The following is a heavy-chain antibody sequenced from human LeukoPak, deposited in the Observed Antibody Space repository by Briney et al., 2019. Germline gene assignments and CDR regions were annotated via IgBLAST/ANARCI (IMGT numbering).Heavy chain of an antibody. Sequence: SGGSLRLSCAASGFTFSSYGMSWVRQAPGKGLEWVSAISGSGGSTYYADSVKGRFTISRDNSKNTLYLQMNSLRAEDTAVYYCARGDSSSWYTFFPFDYWGQGTLVTVSS. D-gene: IGHD6-13*01. CDR2: ISGSGGST. CDR3: ARGDSSSWYTFFPFDY. CDR1: GFTFSSYG. J-gene: IGHJ4*02. V-gene: IGHV3-23*01.